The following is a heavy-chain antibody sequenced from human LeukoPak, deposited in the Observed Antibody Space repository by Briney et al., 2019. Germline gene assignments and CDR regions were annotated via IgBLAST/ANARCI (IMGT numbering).Heavy chain of an antibody. CDR3: ARDQYNVIDS. V-gene: IGHV1-3*01. Sequence: ASVKVSCKASGYRFTGYNIDWVRQAPGQRPEWMGRINAENGDTKYSQKFQGRVTITRDTFASTSYMELSSLRSEDTAVYYCARDQYNVIDSWGQGTLVTVSS. CDR1: GYRFTGYN. D-gene: IGHD1-14*01. J-gene: IGHJ4*02. CDR2: INAENGDT.